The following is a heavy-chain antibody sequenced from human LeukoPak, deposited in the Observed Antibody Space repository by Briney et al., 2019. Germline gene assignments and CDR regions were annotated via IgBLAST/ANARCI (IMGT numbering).Heavy chain of an antibody. CDR1: GGSFSGYY. Sequence: SETLSLTCAVYGGSFSGYYWSWIRQPPGKGLEWIGEINHSGSTNYNPSLKSRVTISVDTSKNQFSLKLSSVTAADTAVYYCARVPDWAGTGFDYWGQGTLVAVSS. V-gene: IGHV4-34*01. D-gene: IGHD6-19*01. J-gene: IGHJ4*02. CDR2: INHSGST. CDR3: ARVPDWAGTGFDY.